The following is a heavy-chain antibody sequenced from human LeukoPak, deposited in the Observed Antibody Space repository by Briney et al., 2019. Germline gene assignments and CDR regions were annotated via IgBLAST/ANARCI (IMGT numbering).Heavy chain of an antibody. CDR1: GFTFNNAW. J-gene: IGHJ4*02. D-gene: IGHD2-2*01. Sequence: GGSLRLSCAASGFTFNNAWMNWVRQAPGKGLEWVGRIKSKTDGGTRDYAAPVKGRFTISRDDSQKTLYLQMNGLKTEDTAVYYCTTDPSRHCSSTSCYGVQPIDYWGQGTLVTVSS. CDR2: IKSKTDGGTR. CDR3: TTDPSRHCSSTSCYGVQPIDY. V-gene: IGHV3-15*07.